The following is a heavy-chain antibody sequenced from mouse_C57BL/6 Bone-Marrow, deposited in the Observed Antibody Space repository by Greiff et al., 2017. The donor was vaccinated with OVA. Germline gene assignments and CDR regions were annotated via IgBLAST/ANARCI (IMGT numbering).Heavy chain of an antibody. V-gene: IGHV5-12*01. CDR2: ISNGGGST. CDR3: ARLDAMDY. CDR1: GFTFSDFY. J-gene: IGHJ4*01. Sequence: EVKVVESGGGLVQPGGSLKLSCAASGFTFSDFYMYWIRQTPEKRLEWVAYISNGGGSTYYPDTVKGRFTISRDNAKNTLYLQMSRLKSEDTAMYYCARLDAMDYWCQGTSVTVSS.